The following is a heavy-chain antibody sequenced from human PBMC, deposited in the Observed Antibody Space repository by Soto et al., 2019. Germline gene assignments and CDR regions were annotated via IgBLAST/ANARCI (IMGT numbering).Heavy chain of an antibody. Sequence: SGGSLRLSXAASGFTFSSYGMHWVRQAPGKGLEWVAVISYDGSNKYYADSVKGRFTISRDNSKNTLYLQMNSLRAEDTAVYYCAKERGIVVVPAAEAEGMDVWGQGTTVTVSS. J-gene: IGHJ6*02. CDR3: AKERGIVVVPAAEAEGMDV. D-gene: IGHD2-2*01. V-gene: IGHV3-30*18. CDR2: ISYDGSNK. CDR1: GFTFSSYG.